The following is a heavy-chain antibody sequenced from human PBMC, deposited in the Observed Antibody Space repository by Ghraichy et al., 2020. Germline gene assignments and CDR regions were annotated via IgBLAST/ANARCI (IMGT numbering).Heavy chain of an antibody. J-gene: IGHJ3*02. Sequence: SETLSLTCTVSGGSISSGSYYWSWIRQPAGKGLEWIGRIYTSGSTNYNPSLKSRVTISVDTSKNQFSLKLSSVTAADTAVYYCARVASRAAADAFDIWGQGTMVTVSS. CDR2: IYTSGST. CDR1: GGSISSGSYY. V-gene: IGHV4-61*02. D-gene: IGHD6-13*01. CDR3: ARVASRAAADAFDI.